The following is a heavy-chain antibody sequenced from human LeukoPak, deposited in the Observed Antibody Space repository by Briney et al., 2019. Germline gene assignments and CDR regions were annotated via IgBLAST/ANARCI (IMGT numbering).Heavy chain of an antibody. D-gene: IGHD4-11*01. V-gene: IGHV4-4*07. J-gene: IGHJ4*02. Sequence: SETLSLTCTVPGSSISSYYWSWIRQPAGKGLEWIGRFYISGSTNYNPSLKGRVTMSVDTSKNQFSLRLNSVTAADTAVYYCARDFLLQSEGLFDYWGQGTLVTVSS. CDR3: ARDFLLQSEGLFDY. CDR2: FYISGST. CDR1: GSSISSYY.